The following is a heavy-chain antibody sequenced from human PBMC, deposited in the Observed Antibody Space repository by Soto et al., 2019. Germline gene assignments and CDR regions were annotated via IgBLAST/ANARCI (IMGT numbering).Heavy chain of an antibody. CDR3: ARVDAGGSGSFYYYYGMDV. CDR2: ISAYNGNT. V-gene: IGHV1-18*04. CDR1: GYTFTSYG. D-gene: IGHD3-10*01. Sequence: GASVKVSCKASGYTFTSYGISWVRQAPGQGLEWMGWISAYNGNTNYAQKLQGRVTMTTDTSTSTAYMELRSLRSDDTAVYYCARVDAGGSGSFYYYYGMDVWGQGTTVTVSS. J-gene: IGHJ6*02.